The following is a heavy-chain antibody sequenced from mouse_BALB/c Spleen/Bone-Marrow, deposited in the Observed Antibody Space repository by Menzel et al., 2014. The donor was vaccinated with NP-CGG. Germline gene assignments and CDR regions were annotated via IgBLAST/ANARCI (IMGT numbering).Heavy chain of an antibody. CDR3: ARGYQRILAY. J-gene: IGHJ3*01. CDR1: GYTFTNYW. Sequence: VQLQQSGAELAKPGASVKMSCKASGYTFTNYWIHWVKQRPGQGLEWIGYINPSTGYTEYNQKFKDKATLTADKSSSTAYMHLSGLTSEDSAVYYCARGYQRILAYRGQGTLVTVST. V-gene: IGHV1-7*01. CDR2: INPSTGYT.